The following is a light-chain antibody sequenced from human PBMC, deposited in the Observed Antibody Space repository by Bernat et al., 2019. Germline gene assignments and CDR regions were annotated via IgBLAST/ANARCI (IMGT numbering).Light chain of an antibody. J-gene: IGLJ3*02. V-gene: IGLV1-51*01. CDR3: ETWGSSLSGGSWV. CDR1: SSNIRGNY. Sequence: QSVLTQPPSVSAAPGQKVTISCSGSSSNIRGNYVSWYQQLPGTAPKLLIYDNTKRPPGIPDRFSGSKSGTSATLGITGLQTGDEADYYCETWGSSLSGGSWVFGGGTKLTVL. CDR2: DNT.